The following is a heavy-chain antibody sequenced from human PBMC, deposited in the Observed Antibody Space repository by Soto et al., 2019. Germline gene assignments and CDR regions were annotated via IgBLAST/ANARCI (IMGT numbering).Heavy chain of an antibody. D-gene: IGHD3-22*01. CDR3: ASSYYYDSSGYYWFDY. V-gene: IGHV4-59*01. Sequence: SETLSLTCTVSGGSISSYYWSWIRQPPGKGLEWIGYIYYSGSTNYNPSLKSRVTISVDTSKNQFSLKLSSVTAADTAVYYCASSYYYDSSGYYWFDYWGQGTLVTVSS. CDR1: GGSISSYY. J-gene: IGHJ4*02. CDR2: IYYSGST.